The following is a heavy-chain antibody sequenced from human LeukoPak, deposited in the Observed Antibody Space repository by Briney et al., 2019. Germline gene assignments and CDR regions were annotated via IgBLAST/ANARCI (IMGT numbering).Heavy chain of an antibody. CDR1: GFSFNNYA. V-gene: IGHV3-23*01. CDR3: AKWKYSNSGIDDY. J-gene: IGHJ4*02. Sequence: GGSLRLSCSASGFSFNNYAMSWIRQAPGKGLTWVSLVSPAYGRTYYADSVKGRFTISRDNSNNMLSLYMSSLRADDTAVYYCAKWKYSNSGIDDYWGQGTLVTVSS. D-gene: IGHD6-6*01. CDR2: VSPAYGRT.